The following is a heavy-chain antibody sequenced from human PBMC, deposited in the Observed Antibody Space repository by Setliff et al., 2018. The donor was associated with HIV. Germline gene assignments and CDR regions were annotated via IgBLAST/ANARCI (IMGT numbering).Heavy chain of an antibody. J-gene: IGHJ6*03. CDR1: GYTFSNYA. Sequence: GGSLRLSCAASGYTFSNYAMTWVRQAPGKGLEWVSGISAGSYTTYYAHSVKGRFTISRDNAKNSLYLQMNSLRAEDTAVYYCARDGTRLLAAMDVWGKGTTVTVSS. CDR2: ISAGSYTT. CDR3: ARDGTRLLAAMDV. V-gene: IGHV3-23*01.